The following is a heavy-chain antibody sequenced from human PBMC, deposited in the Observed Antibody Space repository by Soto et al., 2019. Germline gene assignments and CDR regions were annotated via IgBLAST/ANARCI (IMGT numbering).Heavy chain of an antibody. CDR2: ISGSGGST. V-gene: IGHV3-23*01. Sequence: HPGGSLRLSCAASGFTFSSYAMSWVRQAPGKGLEWVSAISGSGGSTYYADSVKGRFTISRDNSKNTLYLQMNSLRAEDTAVYYCAKVGDHNYYDSSGYYFDYRGQGTLVTVSS. CDR3: AKVGDHNYYDSSGYYFDY. J-gene: IGHJ4*02. D-gene: IGHD3-22*01. CDR1: GFTFSSYA.